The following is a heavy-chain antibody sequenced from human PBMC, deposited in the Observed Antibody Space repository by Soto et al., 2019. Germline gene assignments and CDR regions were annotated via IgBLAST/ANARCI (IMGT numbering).Heavy chain of an antibody. D-gene: IGHD6-19*01. V-gene: IGHV4-39*01. CDR3: ASPRPIAVAGMYYYYYYMDV. Sequence: PSETLSLTCTVSGGSISSSSYYWGWIRQPPGKGLEWIGSIYYSGSTYYNPSLKSRVTISVDTSKNQFSLKLSSVTAADTAVYYCASPRPIAVAGMYYYYYYMDVWGKGTTVTVSS. CDR1: GGSISSSSYY. J-gene: IGHJ6*03. CDR2: IYYSGST.